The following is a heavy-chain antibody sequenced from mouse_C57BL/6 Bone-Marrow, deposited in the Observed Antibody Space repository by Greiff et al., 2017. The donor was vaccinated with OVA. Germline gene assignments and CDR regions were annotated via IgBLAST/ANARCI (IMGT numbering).Heavy chain of an antibody. Sequence: VQLQQSGPELVKPGASVKIPCKASGYTFTDYNMDWVKQSHGKSLEWIGDINPNNGGTIYNQKFKGKATLTVDKSSSTAYMELRSLTSEDTAVYYCARGHDYAYWYFDVWGTGTTVTVSS. J-gene: IGHJ1*03. CDR2: INPNNGGT. CDR1: GYTFTDYN. V-gene: IGHV1-18*01. D-gene: IGHD2-4*01. CDR3: ARGHDYAYWYFDV.